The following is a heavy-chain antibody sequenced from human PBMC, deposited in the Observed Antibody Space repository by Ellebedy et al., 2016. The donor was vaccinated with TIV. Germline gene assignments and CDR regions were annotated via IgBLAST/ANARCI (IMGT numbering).Heavy chain of an antibody. Sequence: AASVKVSCKASGYTFSSYSMHWVRQAPGQGLEWMGWINTKTANPTYAQGFTGRAVFSLDTSVSTAYLQISGLKAEATAVYYGASQITVDDAFDIWGQGTVVTVSS. V-gene: IGHV7-4-1*02. CDR3: ASQITVDDAFDI. J-gene: IGHJ3*02. CDR2: INTKTANP. D-gene: IGHD3-10*01. CDR1: GYTFSSYS.